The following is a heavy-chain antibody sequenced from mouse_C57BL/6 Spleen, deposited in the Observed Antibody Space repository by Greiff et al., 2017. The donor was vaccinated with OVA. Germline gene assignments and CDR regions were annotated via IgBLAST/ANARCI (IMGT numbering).Heavy chain of an antibody. CDR1: GYTFTSYW. J-gene: IGHJ2*01. CDR2: INPSSGYT. Sequence: QVQLQQSGAELAKPGASVKLSCKASGYTFTSYWMHWVKQRPGQGLEWIGYINPSSGYTKYNQKFKDKATLTADKSSSTAYMQLSSLTYEDSAVYYGASPAYYSNYYFDYWGQGTTLTVSS. CDR3: ASPAYYSNYYFDY. V-gene: IGHV1-7*01. D-gene: IGHD2-5*01.